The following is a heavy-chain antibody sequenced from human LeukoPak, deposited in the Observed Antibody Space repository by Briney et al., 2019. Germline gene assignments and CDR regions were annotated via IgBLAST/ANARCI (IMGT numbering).Heavy chain of an antibody. Sequence: SETLSLTCTVSGGSVSSPNSYWSWIRQPPGKGLEWIGNVYHIGTTTYSSSLKSRVTISVDTSKNQFSLELASVTAADTAVYYCARNTSSSPWFDPWGQGTLVTVSS. V-gene: IGHV4-61*01. D-gene: IGHD6-6*01. CDR1: GGSVSSPNSY. J-gene: IGHJ5*02. CDR3: ARNTSSSPWFDP. CDR2: VYHIGTT.